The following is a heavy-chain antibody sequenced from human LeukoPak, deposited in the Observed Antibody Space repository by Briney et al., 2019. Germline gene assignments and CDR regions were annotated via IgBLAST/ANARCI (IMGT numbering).Heavy chain of an antibody. D-gene: IGHD4-17*01. CDR1: GFTVSSNY. CDR2: IYSGGST. J-gene: IGHJ6*03. V-gene: IGHV3-53*01. CDR3: AREQAGRLRYYYYYYMDV. Sequence: GGSLRLSCAASGFTVSSNYMSWVRQAPGTGLEWVSVIYSGGSTYYEDSVKGRFTISRDNSKNTLYLQMNSLRAEDTAVYYCAREQAGRLRYYYYYYMDVWGKGTTVTVSS.